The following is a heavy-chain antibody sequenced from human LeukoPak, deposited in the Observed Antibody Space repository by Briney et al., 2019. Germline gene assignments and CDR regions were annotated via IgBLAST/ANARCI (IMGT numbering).Heavy chain of an antibody. CDR1: GFTVSSNY. CDR3: AKGYYDILNPNWFDP. D-gene: IGHD3-9*01. V-gene: IGHV3-53*05. CDR2: IYSVGST. J-gene: IGHJ5*02. Sequence: GGSLRLSCAASGFTVSSNYMSWVRQAPGKGLEWVSVIYSVGSTYYADSVKGRFTISRDNAKNSLYLQMNSLRAEDTALYYCAKGYYDILNPNWFDPWGQGTLVTVS.